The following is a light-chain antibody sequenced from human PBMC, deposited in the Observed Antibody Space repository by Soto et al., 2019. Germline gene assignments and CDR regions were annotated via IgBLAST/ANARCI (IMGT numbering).Light chain of an antibody. CDR1: QSVSSSY. CDR2: GAS. Sequence: EIVLTQSPGTLSLSPGERATLSCRASQSVSSSYLAWYQQKPAQPPRLLIYGASSRATGIPDRFSGRGSGTDFTLTISRLEPEDFAVYYCQQYGSSPTTFGQGTKVEIK. V-gene: IGKV3-20*01. J-gene: IGKJ1*01. CDR3: QQYGSSPTT.